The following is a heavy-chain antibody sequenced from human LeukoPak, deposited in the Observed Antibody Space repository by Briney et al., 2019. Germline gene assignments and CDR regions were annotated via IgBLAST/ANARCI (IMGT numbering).Heavy chain of an antibody. CDR2: IRFDGSNK. V-gene: IGHV3-30*02. CDR1: GFTFSSYG. Sequence: LAGGSLRLSCAASGFTFSSYGMHWVRQAPGKGLERVAFIRFDGSNKYYADSVKGRFTISRDNSKNTLYLQMNSLRAEDTAVYYCAKERSGSSSSWYTNYFDYWGQGTLVTVSS. D-gene: IGHD6-13*01. CDR3: AKERSGSSSSWYTNYFDY. J-gene: IGHJ4*02.